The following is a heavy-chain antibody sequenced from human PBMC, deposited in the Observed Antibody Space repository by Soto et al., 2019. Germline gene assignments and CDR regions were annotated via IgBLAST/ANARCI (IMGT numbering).Heavy chain of an antibody. CDR2: IRSKAYGGTT. Sequence: LRLSCTASGFTFGDYAMSWFRQAPGKGLEWVGFIRSKAYGGTTEYAASVKGRFTISRDDSKSIAYLQMNSLKTEDTAVYYCTRVFGRIGIAGGPVDYWGQGTLVTVSS. J-gene: IGHJ4*02. CDR3: TRVFGRIGIAGGPVDY. V-gene: IGHV3-49*03. CDR1: GFTFGDYA. D-gene: IGHD6-13*01.